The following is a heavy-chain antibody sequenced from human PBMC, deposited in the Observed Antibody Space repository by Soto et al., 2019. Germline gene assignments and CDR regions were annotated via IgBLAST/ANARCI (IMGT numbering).Heavy chain of an antibody. CDR3: AKSFGRLALVEIDY. Sequence: GGSLRLSCAASGFTFDDYAMHWVRQAPGKGLEWVSGISWNSGSIGYADSVKGRFTISRDNAKNSLYLQMNSLRAEDTALYYCAKSFGRLALVEIDYWGQGTLVTVSS. CDR1: GFTFDDYA. J-gene: IGHJ4*02. V-gene: IGHV3-9*01. CDR2: ISWNSGSI. D-gene: IGHD3-16*01.